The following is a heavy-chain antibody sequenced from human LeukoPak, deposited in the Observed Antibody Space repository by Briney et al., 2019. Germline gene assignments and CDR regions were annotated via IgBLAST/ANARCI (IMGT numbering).Heavy chain of an antibody. CDR1: GFTFSSYA. CDR2: IYSGGST. V-gene: IGHV3-53*01. Sequence: GGSLRLSCAASGFTFSSYAMNWVRQAPGKGLEWVSVIYSGGSTYYADSVKGRFTISRDNSKNTLYLQMNSLRAEDTAVYYCAREAGSYGDDYYFDYWGQGTLVTVSS. CDR3: AREAGSYGDDYYFDY. J-gene: IGHJ4*02. D-gene: IGHD5-18*01.